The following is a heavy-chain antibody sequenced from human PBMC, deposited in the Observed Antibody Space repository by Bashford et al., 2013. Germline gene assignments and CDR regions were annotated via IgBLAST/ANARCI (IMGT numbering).Heavy chain of an antibody. CDR3: ASTNSYYDSSGYYSDFEY. CDR1: GGSITSGSYY. D-gene: IGHD3-22*01. J-gene: IGHJ4*02. CDR2: IYTSGST. Sequence: SETLSLTCSVSGGSITSGSYYWTWIRQPAGKGLEWIGRIYTSGSTNYNPSLKSRVTISVDTSKNQFSLKLSSVTAADTALYYCASTNSYYDSSGYYSDFEYWGQGTLVTVSS. V-gene: IGHV4-61*02.